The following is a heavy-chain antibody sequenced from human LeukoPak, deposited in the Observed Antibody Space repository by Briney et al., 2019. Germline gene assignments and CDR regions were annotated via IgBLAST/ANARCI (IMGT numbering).Heavy chain of an antibody. CDR2: IYCDGSKT. Sequence: GESLKISCQTSGYIFTDYWIGWVRQMPGKGLEWMAIIYCDGSKTIYSPSFQTQVTISVDKSTNTAYLQWTSLKASDTGIYYCTRSPDIDILTGYSRYYFDYWGQGTLVTVSS. CDR1: GYIFTDYW. V-gene: IGHV5-51*01. CDR3: TRSPDIDILTGYSRYYFDY. D-gene: IGHD3-9*01. J-gene: IGHJ4*02.